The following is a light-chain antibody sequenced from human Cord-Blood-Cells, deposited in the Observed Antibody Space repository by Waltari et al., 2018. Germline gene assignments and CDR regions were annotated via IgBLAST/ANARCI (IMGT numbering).Light chain of an antibody. CDR1: QGISSY. J-gene: IGKJ3*01. Sequence: TGDRVTITCRASQGISSYLAWYQQKPGKAPKLLIYAASTLQSGVPSRFSGSGSGTDFTLTISCLQSEDFATYYCQQYYSYPFTFGPGTKVDIK. V-gene: IGKV1-8*01. CDR3: QQYYSYPFT. CDR2: AAS.